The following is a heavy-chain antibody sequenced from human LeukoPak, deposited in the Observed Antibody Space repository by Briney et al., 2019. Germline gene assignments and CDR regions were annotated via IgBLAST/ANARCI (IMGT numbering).Heavy chain of an antibody. CDR3: ASYTDRGYTNWFDP. Sequence: GGSLRLSCAASGFTFSSYWMSWVRQAPGKGLAWVANINQDGSEKYYVDSVKGRFTISRDNAKNSLYLQMNSLRAEDTAVYYCASYTDRGYTNWFDPWGQGTLVTVSS. V-gene: IGHV3-7*05. J-gene: IGHJ5*02. CDR1: GFTFSSYW. D-gene: IGHD3-22*01. CDR2: INQDGSEK.